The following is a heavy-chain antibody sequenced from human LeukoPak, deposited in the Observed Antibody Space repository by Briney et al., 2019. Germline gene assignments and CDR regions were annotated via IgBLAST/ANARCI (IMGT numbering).Heavy chain of an antibody. J-gene: IGHJ4*02. V-gene: IGHV1-2*02. D-gene: IGHD2-21*02. CDR3: ARGDVVVTAYDY. CDR2: INPNSGGT. CDR1: GYTFAGYY. Sequence: ASVKVSCKASGYTFAGYYMHWVRQAPGQGLEWMGWINPNSGGTNYAQKFQGRVTMTRDTSISTAYMELSRLRSDDTAVYYCARGDVVVTAYDYWGQGTLVTVSS.